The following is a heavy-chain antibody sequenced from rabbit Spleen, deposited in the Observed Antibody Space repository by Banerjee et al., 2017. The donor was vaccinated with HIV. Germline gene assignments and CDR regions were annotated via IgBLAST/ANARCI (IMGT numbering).Heavy chain of an antibody. Sequence: QSLEESGGDLVKPGASLTLTCTASGFSFSSSYWICWVRQAPGKGLEWITCIATYNDNTWYASWAKGRFTISKTSTTVTLQMTSLTAADTATYFCARNYVNAFDPWGPGTLVTV. V-gene: IGHV1S40*01. CDR3: ARNYVNAFDP. CDR1: GFSFSSSYW. CDR2: IATYNDNT. D-gene: IGHD1-1*01. J-gene: IGHJ2*01.